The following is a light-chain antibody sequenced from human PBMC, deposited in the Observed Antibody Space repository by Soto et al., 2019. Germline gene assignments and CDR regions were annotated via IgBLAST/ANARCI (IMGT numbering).Light chain of an antibody. CDR1: QSISNN. CDR2: GAS. J-gene: IGKJ1*01. Sequence: EIVMTQSPGTLSVSPGESATLSCRASQSISNNLVWYQQRPGQAPRLLIYGASTRATGIPARFSGGGSGAEFTLTISSLQSEDFALYYCQQYNQWPRTFGQGTKVDIK. CDR3: QQYNQWPRT. V-gene: IGKV3-15*01.